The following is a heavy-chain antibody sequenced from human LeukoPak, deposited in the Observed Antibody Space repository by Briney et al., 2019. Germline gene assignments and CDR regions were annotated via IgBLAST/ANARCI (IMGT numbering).Heavy chain of an antibody. CDR2: IYPSDSDT. D-gene: IGHD1-26*01. V-gene: IGHV5-51*01. J-gene: IGHJ4*02. Sequence: GESLKISCKGSGYSFTSYWIGWVRQLPGKDLQWMGIIYPSDSDTKYSPSFQGQVTISADKSISTAYLQWSSLKASDTAMYYCERHKEPVAATNYYFDYWGQGTLVTVSS. CDR3: ERHKEPVAATNYYFDY. CDR1: GYSFTSYW.